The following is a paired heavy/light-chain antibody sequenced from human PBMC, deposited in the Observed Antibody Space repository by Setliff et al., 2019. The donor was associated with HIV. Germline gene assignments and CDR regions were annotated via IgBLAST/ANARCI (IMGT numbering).Heavy chain of an antibody. CDR1: GYTFTNYY. CDR2: INPSGDST. D-gene: IGHD3-22*01. V-gene: IGHV1-46*01. Sequence: QVQLVQSGAEVKKPGASVKVSCKASGYTFTNYYMHWVRQAPGQGLEWMGIINPSGDSTIYAQKFRGRVTMTRDTSTSTVYMDLSSLRSEDTAVYYCARTNPMIIVPDAFDIWGQGTMVTVSS. CDR3: ARTNPMIIVPDAFDI. J-gene: IGHJ3*02.
Light chain of an antibody. CDR3: LLSYSGAYYV. CDR1: IGTVTSGHY. Sequence: QAVVTQEPSLTVSPGGTVTLTCDSSIGTVTSGHYTYWFQQKPGQAPRTLIYDTSNKHSWTPARFSGSLLGGKAALTLSGAQPEDEAEYYCLLSYSGAYYVFGTGTKVTVL. J-gene: IGLJ1*01. CDR2: DTS. V-gene: IGLV7-46*01.